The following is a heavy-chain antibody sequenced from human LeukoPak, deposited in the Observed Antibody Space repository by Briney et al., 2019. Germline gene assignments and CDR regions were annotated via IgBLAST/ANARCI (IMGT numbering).Heavy chain of an antibody. CDR3: ATPQYSSSGDYYFDY. J-gene: IGHJ4*02. D-gene: IGHD6-13*01. CDR1: GGTSSSYA. V-gene: IGHV1-69*13. CDR2: IIPIFGTA. Sequence: GASVKVSCKASGGTSSSYAISWVRQAPGQGLEWMGGIIPIFGTANYAQKFQGRVTITADESTSTAYMELSSLRSEDTAVYYCATPQYSSSGDYYFDYWGQGTLVTVSS.